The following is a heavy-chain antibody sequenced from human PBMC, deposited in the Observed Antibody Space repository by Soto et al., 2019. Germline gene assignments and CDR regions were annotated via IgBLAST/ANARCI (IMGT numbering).Heavy chain of an antibody. CDR3: ARVYCSTTTCHVQAFDS. D-gene: IGHD2-2*01. V-gene: IGHV3-48*03. J-gene: IGHJ4*02. Sequence: GGSLRLSCAASGFIFSSYEMNWVRQAPGKTLGWVSYISSSGDSSYYADSVKGRFTISRDNARKSLYLQMNSLRAEDTAVYYCARVYCSTTTCHVQAFDSWGQGTMVTV. CDR1: GFIFSSYE. CDR2: ISSSGDSS.